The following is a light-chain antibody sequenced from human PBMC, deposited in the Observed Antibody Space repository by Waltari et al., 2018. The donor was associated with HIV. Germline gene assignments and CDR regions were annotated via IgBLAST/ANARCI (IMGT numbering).Light chain of an antibody. J-gene: IGLJ2*01. Sequence: QSVLTQPPSVSAAPGQKVTISCSGSRSNIGSNYVSWYQQLPGTAPKFLIYDNNKRPSGIPDRFSGSKSGTSATLGITGLQTGDEADYYCATWDSSLSAVVFGGGTKLTVL. CDR1: RSNIGSNY. V-gene: IGLV1-51*01. CDR2: DNN. CDR3: ATWDSSLSAVV.